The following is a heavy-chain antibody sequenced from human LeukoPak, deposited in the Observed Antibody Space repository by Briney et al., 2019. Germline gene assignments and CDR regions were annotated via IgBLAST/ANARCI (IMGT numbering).Heavy chain of an antibody. V-gene: IGHV3-7*01. CDR3: AREFTVTSTEGAFDI. D-gene: IGHD4-17*01. CDR2: IKQDGSER. CDR1: GFTFSSYW. Sequence: QPGGSLRLSCAASGFTFSSYWMSWVRQAPGKGLEWVTNIKQDGSERYYVDSVKGRFTISRDNAKNSLYLQMNSLRAEDTAVYYCAREFTVTSTEGAFDIWGQGTMVTVSS. J-gene: IGHJ3*02.